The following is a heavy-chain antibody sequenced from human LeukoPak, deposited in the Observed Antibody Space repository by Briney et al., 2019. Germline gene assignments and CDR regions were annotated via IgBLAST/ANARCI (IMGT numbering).Heavy chain of an antibody. V-gene: IGHV5-10-1*01. CDR3: ARRAYCSGGSCYSGMGFDY. CDR2: IVPSDSYT. J-gene: IGHJ4*02. CDR1: GYSFTSYW. Sequence: RGESLKISCKGSGYSFTSYWISWVRQMPGKGLEWMGRIVPSDSYTNYSPSFQGHVTISADKSISTAYLQWSSLKASDTAMYYCARRAYCSGGSCYSGMGFDYWGQGTLVTVSS. D-gene: IGHD2-15*01.